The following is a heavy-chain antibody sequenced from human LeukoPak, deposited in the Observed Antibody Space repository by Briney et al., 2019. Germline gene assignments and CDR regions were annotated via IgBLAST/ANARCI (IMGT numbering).Heavy chain of an antibody. V-gene: IGHV4-61*05. Sequence: SETLSLTCTVSGFSVTTDSYCWGWIRQPPGKGLEWIGYDYCGGNTNYNPSLKSRVTISVDKSKNQFSLKLSSVTAADTAVYYCARISVAGTVSVDYWGQGTLVTVSS. CDR1: GFSVTTDSYC. CDR2: DYCGGNT. J-gene: IGHJ4*02. D-gene: IGHD6-19*01. CDR3: ARISVAGTVSVDY.